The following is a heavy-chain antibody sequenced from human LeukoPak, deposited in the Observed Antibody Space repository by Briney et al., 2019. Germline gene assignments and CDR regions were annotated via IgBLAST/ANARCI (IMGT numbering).Heavy chain of an antibody. CDR2: ISYDGSSE. D-gene: IGHD3-22*01. CDR1: GFTFSGSW. Sequence: PGGSLRLSCAASGFTFSGSWMYWVRQAPGKGLEWVAIISYDGSSEYYADSVKGRFTISRDNSKNTLYLQMNSLRTEDTAVYYCASGPPGVVALRYWGQGTLVTVSS. J-gene: IGHJ4*02. V-gene: IGHV3-30-3*01. CDR3: ASGPPGVVALRY.